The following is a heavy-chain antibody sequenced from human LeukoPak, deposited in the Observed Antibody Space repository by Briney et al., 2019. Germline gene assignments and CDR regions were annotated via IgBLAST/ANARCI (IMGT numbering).Heavy chain of an antibody. J-gene: IGHJ4*02. CDR1: GFTFSNYA. CDR2: ISSSSSYI. D-gene: IGHD3-22*01. CDR3: ARGFRDGSSGYYY. Sequence: PGGSLRLSCAASGFTFSNYAMNWVRQAPGKGLEWVSSISSSSSYIYYADSVKGRFTISRDNAKNSLYLQMNSLRAEDTAVYYCARGFRDGSSGYYYWGQGTLVTVSS. V-gene: IGHV3-21*01.